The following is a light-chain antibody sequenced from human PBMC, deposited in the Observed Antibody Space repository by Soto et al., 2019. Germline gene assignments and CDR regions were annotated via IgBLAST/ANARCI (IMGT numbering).Light chain of an antibody. CDR1: SSNIGSNT. Sequence: QSVLTQPPSASGTPGQRVTISCSGSSSNIGSNTVNWYQQLPGTAPKLLIYSNSQRPSGVPDRFSGSKSGTSASLAISGLQSEDEADYYCAARDDSLNGQVFGTGTKLTVL. J-gene: IGLJ1*01. CDR3: AARDDSLNGQV. V-gene: IGLV1-44*01. CDR2: SNS.